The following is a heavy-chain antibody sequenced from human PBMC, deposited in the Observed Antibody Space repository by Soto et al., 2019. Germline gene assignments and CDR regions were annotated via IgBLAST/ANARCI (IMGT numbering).Heavy chain of an antibody. V-gene: IGHV3-15*07. J-gene: IGHJ4*02. CDR3: TTGTYDSSFFDY. Sequence: EVQLVESGGGLVKPGGSLRFSCAASGFTFSNAWMNWVRQAPGKGLEWVGRIKSKTDGGTTDYAAPVKGRFSISRDDSKNTLYLQMNSLKTEDTAVYYCTTGTYDSSFFDYWGQGTLVTVSS. CDR1: GFTFSNAW. D-gene: IGHD3-22*01. CDR2: IKSKTDGGTT.